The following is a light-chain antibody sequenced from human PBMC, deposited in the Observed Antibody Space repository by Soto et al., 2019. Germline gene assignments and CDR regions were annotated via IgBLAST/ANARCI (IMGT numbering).Light chain of an antibody. Sequence: DIQMTQSPSSLSASVGDRVTITCRASQSSSSYLNWYQQKPGKAPKLLSYAASSLQSGVPSRFSGSGSGTDFTLTISSLQPEDFASYYCQQSYSTPLTFGGGTKVEIK. CDR1: QSSSSY. CDR3: QQSYSTPLT. J-gene: IGKJ4*01. V-gene: IGKV1-39*01. CDR2: AAS.